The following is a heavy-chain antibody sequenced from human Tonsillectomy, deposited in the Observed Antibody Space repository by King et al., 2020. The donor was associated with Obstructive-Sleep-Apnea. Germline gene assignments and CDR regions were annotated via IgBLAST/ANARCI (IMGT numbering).Heavy chain of an antibody. CDR1: GYTFTSYG. CDR3: ARADIVVAGYYFDY. CDR2: ISDYNGNT. V-gene: IGHV1-18*04. J-gene: IGHJ4*02. Sequence: VQLVESGAEVKKPGASVKVSCKASGYTFTSYGIIWVRQAPGQGLECLGWISDYNGNTNYAQKFQGRVTMTTDTSTNTAYMELRNLRSDDTAVYYCARADIVVAGYYFDYWGQGTLVTVSS. D-gene: IGHD3-22*01.